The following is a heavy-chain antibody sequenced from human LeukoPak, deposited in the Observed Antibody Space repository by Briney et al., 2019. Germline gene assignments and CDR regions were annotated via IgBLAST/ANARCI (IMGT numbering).Heavy chain of an antibody. J-gene: IGHJ4*02. Sequence: ASVKVSCKASGYTFTSYGINWVRQAPGQGLEWMGWISGYNVNPNYAQKFQDRVTMTTDTYTSTAYMELRSLRSDDTAVYYCTRDPINYYKSGIYYPYFDYWGQGTLVTVSS. CDR1: GYTFTSYG. V-gene: IGHV1-18*01. CDR2: ISGYNVNP. D-gene: IGHD3-10*01. CDR3: TRDPINYYKSGIYYPYFDY.